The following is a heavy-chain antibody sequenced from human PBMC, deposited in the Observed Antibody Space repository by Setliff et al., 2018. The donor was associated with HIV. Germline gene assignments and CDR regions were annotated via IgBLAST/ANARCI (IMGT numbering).Heavy chain of an antibody. J-gene: IGHJ6*02. D-gene: IGHD2-2*01. Sequence: GGSLRLSCAASGFTFSNYGMSWVRQAPGKGLEWVAFIRYTGSNKYYADSVKGRFTISRDNSKNSLYLQMNRLRTDDTALYYCAKDQSAQYCSATGCYERYFYGMDVWR. CDR1: GFTFSNYG. CDR3: AKDQSAQYCSATGCYERYFYGMDV. V-gene: IGHV3-30*02. CDR2: IRYTGSNK.